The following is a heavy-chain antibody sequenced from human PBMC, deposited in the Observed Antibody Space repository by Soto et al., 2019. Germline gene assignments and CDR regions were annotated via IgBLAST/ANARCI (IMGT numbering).Heavy chain of an antibody. V-gene: IGHV4-61*08. J-gene: IGHJ4*02. Sequence: QVQLQESGPGLVEPSETLSLTCTVSGGSVSSGGYYWSWIRQPPGKGLEWIGYIFNSENTKYNPSLKCRVTISVDKSKNQFSLSLSSVIAADPAIYYCARDSSSWNFWVWGQGTLVTVSS. CDR1: GGSVSSGGYY. CDR2: IFNSENT. CDR3: ARDSSSWNFWV. D-gene: IGHD1-7*01.